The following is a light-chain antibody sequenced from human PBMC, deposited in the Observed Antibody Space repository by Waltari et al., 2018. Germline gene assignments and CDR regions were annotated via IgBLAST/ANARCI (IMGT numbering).Light chain of an antibody. Sequence: QSPLTQPASVSGSPGQSITFPCTRTRRDVGRYDYVSWYQQHPGKPPKLLIYDVSDRPSGVSNRFSGSKSGNTASLTISGLQAEDEADYYCSSYTASGALFVFGTGTKVTVL. J-gene: IGLJ1*01. V-gene: IGLV2-14*01. CDR3: SSYTASGALFV. CDR1: RRDVGRYDY. CDR2: DVS.